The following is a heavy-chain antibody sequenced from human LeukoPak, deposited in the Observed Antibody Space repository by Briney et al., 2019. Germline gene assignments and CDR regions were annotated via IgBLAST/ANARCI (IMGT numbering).Heavy chain of an antibody. CDR1: GFTFTTFN. Sequence: PGGSLRLSCAASGFTFTTFNMNWVRQAPGKGLEWVSCISSSSEYIYYADSVKGRFTISRDNSRNSLYLQMNSLRAEDTAVYYCAGRDYGDYFFDSWGHGTLVTVSS. CDR3: AGRDYGDYFFDS. V-gene: IGHV3-21*01. D-gene: IGHD4-17*01. CDR2: ISSSSEYI. J-gene: IGHJ4*01.